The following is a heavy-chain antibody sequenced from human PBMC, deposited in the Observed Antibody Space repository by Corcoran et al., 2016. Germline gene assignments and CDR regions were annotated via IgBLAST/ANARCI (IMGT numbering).Heavy chain of an antibody. CDR2: INAGNGNT. V-gene: IGHV1-3*01. Sequence: QVQLVQSGAEVKKPGASVKVSCKASGYTFTSYAMHWVRQAPGQRLEWMGWINAGNGNTKYSQKFQGRVTITRDTSASTAYMELSSLRSEDTAVYYCASFSTFGVVSSLGWFDPWGQGTLVTVSS. J-gene: IGHJ5*02. CDR3: ASFSTFGVVSSLGWFDP. CDR1: GYTFTSYA. D-gene: IGHD3-16*01.